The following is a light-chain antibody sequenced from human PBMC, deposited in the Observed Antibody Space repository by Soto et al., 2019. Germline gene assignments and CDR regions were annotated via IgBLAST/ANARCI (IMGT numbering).Light chain of an antibody. CDR2: DAS. Sequence: EIVLTQSPATLSLSPGERATLSCRASQSVSSYLAWYQQKPGQAPRLLIYDASNRATGIPARFSGSGSGTDVTLTISSLEPEDFAVYYCQQRSNWPPLFGGGTKVDIK. V-gene: IGKV3-11*01. CDR1: QSVSSY. CDR3: QQRSNWPPL. J-gene: IGKJ4*01.